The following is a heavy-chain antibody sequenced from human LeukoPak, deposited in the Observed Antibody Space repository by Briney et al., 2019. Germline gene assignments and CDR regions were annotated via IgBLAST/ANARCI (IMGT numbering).Heavy chain of an antibody. CDR3: AKDKSAAWFGEFLFDY. CDR2: ISGSGGST. J-gene: IGHJ4*02. CDR1: GFTFSSYA. D-gene: IGHD3-10*01. V-gene: IGHV3-23*01. Sequence: AGSLRLSCAASGFTFSSYAMSWVRQAPGKGLEWVSAISGSGGSTSYADSVKGRFTISRDNSKTMLYLQMNSLRAEDTAVYYCAKDKSAAWFGEFLFDYWGQGTLVTVSS.